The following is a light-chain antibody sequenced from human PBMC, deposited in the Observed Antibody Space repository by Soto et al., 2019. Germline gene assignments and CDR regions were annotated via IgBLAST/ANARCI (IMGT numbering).Light chain of an antibody. CDR3: QQSYNIPFT. J-gene: IGKJ3*01. Sequence: DIQMTQSPSSLAASVGERVTITCRASQNIHSFLNWYHQKPGKAPQALTYGGSALQSGVPSRCSGSVSRTDFTLTISRLQPEDVASYFYQQSYNIPFTFGHGTRVDI. CDR1: QNIHSF. V-gene: IGKV1-39*01. CDR2: GGS.